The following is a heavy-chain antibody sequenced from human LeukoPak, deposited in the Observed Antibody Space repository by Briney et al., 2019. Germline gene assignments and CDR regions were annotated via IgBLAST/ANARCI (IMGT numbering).Heavy chain of an antibody. V-gene: IGHV3-23*01. J-gene: IGHJ4*02. CDR3: AKSDCSSTSCPYYFDY. CDR1: GFTFSSYA. Sequence: GGSLRLSCAASGFTFSSYAMSWVRQAPGKGLEWVSAISGSGGSTYYADSVKGRFTISRDNSKNTLYLQMNSLRAEDTAVYYCAKSDCSSTSCPYYFDYWGQGTLVTVSS. D-gene: IGHD2-2*01. CDR2: ISGSGGST.